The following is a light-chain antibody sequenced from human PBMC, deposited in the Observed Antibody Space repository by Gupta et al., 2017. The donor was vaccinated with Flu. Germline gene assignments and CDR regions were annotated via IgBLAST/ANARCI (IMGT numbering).Light chain of an antibody. Sequence: DIQLTQSPSFLSGTVGDRVTITCRASQGISTYLAWYQQKPGKAPKLLVYAASTMQSGVPSRFSGGGSGTEFTLTISSLQPEDCATYYCQQFMSFPLTFGQGTRLEIK. V-gene: IGKV1-9*01. CDR2: AAS. J-gene: IGKJ5*01. CDR3: QQFMSFPLT. CDR1: QGISTY.